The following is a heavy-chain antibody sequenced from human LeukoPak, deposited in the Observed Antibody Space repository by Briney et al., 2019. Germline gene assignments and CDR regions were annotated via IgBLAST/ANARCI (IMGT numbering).Heavy chain of an antibody. CDR1: GITVSTNY. CDR2: IYYSGST. J-gene: IGHJ3*02. CDR3: ARDYDSSGYYGDAFDI. Sequence: LRLSCAASGITVSTNYMSWIRQPPGKGLEWIGYIYYSGSTYYNPSLKSRVTISVDTSKNQFSLKLSSVTAADTAVYYCARDYDSSGYYGDAFDIWGQGTMVTVSS. V-gene: IGHV4-30-4*08. D-gene: IGHD3-22*01.